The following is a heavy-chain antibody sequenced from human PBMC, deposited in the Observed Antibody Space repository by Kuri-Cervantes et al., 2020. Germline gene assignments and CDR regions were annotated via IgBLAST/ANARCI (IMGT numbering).Heavy chain of an antibody. CDR1: GGSISSYY. CDR3: ARYYYGMDV. CDR2: IYYSGST. Sequence: ESLKISCTVSGGSISSYYWSWIRQPPGKGLEWIGYIYYSGSTNYNPSLKSRVTISVDTSKNQFSLKLSSVTAADTAVYYCARYYYGMDVWGQGTTVTVSS. J-gene: IGHJ6*02. V-gene: IGHV4-59*08.